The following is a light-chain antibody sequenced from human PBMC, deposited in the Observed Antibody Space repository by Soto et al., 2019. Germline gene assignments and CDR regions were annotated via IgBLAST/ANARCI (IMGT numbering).Light chain of an antibody. Sequence: EGLMTQSPATLSVSPGERVTLSCRASESISTNLAWYQQKPGQAPRLLIYGASTRATGIPARFSGSGSGTEFSLRISRLQSEDSAFYFCQQYRNWPPMYTFGQGTKLQIK. CDR1: ESISTN. CDR3: QQYRNWPPMYT. J-gene: IGKJ2*01. V-gene: IGKV3-15*01. CDR2: GAS.